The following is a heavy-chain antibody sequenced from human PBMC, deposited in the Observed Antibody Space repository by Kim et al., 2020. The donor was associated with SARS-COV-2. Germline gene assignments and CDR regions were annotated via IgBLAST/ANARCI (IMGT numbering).Heavy chain of an antibody. V-gene: IGHV5-10-1*01. D-gene: IGHD3-16*01. Sequence: NYSPSFQGHVTISADKSISTAYLQWSSLKASDTAMYYCARHSGVLGEHDYWGQGTLVTVSS. J-gene: IGHJ4*02. CDR3: ARHSGVLGEHDY.